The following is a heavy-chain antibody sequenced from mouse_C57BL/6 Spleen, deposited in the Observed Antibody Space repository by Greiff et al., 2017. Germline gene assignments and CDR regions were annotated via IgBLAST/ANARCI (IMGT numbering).Heavy chain of an antibody. CDR2: IYPGDGAT. D-gene: IGHD2-5*01. V-gene: IGHV1-80*01. J-gene: IGHJ1*03. Sequence: QVQLQQSGAELVKPGASVKISCKASGYAFSSYWMNWVKQRPGKGLEWIGQIYPGDGATNYNGKFKGKATLTADKSSSTAYMQLSSLTADDSAVYFCARKTYYSNYGGWCDVWGTGTTVTVSA. CDR1: GYAFSSYW. CDR3: ARKTYYSNYGGWCDV.